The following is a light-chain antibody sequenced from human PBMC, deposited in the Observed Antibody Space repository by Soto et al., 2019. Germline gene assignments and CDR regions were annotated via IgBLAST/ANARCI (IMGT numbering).Light chain of an antibody. CDR2: DVS. V-gene: IGKV1-5*01. CDR3: QQYHRYAT. Sequence: DIQMTQAPSTISASVGDRVTITCRASQSINAWLAWYQQKPGKAPKLLIYDVSTLDSGVPSSFSGSASGTEFTLTISSLESDDFATYYCQQYHRYATFGQGTRVDIK. CDR1: QSINAW. J-gene: IGKJ1*01.